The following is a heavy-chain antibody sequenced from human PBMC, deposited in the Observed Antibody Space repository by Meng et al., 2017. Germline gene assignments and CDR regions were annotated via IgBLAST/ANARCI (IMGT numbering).Heavy chain of an antibody. CDR1: GGSISSGGYY. CDR3: ARVHYYDSSGYNNWYFDL. Sequence: LPELGPGLVKPSQSLSLTCTVSGGSISSGGYYCSWIRQHPGKGLEWIGYIYYSGSTYYNPSLKSLVTISVDTSKNQFSLKLSSVTAADTAVYYCARVHYYDSSGYNNWYFDLWGRGTLVTVSS. V-gene: IGHV4-31*01. D-gene: IGHD3-22*01. CDR2: IYYSGST. J-gene: IGHJ2*01.